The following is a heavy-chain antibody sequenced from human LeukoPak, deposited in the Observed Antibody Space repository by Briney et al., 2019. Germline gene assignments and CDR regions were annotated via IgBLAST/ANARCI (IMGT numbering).Heavy chain of an antibody. CDR1: GGSFSGYY. CDR2: INHSGST. CDR3: ARGVTIFGVAYAFDY. D-gene: IGHD3-3*01. J-gene: IGHJ4*02. Sequence: SETLSLACAVYGGSFSGYYWSWICQPPGKGLEWIGEINHSGSTNYNPSLKSRVTISVDTSKNQFSLKLSSVTAADTAVYYCARGVTIFGVAYAFDYWGQGTLVTVSS. V-gene: IGHV4-34*01.